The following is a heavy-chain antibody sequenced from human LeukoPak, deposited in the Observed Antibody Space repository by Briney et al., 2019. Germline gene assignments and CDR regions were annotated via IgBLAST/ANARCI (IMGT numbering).Heavy chain of an antibody. Sequence: GASVTVSCKASGYTFTGYYMHWVRQAPGQGLEWMGWVYPNSGGTNYPQKFQGRVTMTRDTSTTTAYMEVSRLTSDDTAVYYCARASRPTVTIDPYYFDYWGQGTLVTVSS. CDR1: GYTFTGYY. V-gene: IGHV1-2*02. CDR2: VYPNSGGT. CDR3: ARASRPTVTIDPYYFDY. J-gene: IGHJ4*02. D-gene: IGHD4-17*01.